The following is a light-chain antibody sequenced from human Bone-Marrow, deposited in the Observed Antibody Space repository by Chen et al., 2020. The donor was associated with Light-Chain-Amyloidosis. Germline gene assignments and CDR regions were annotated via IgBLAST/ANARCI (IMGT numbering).Light chain of an antibody. CDR1: SSDVGGDNH. CDR3: SSYTITNTLV. V-gene: IGLV2-14*01. Sequence: QSPLSQPSSVSGSPGQSITISCTGTSSDVGGDNHVSWYPQHPDKAPKLMIYEVTNRPSWVPDRVSGSKADNTASLTISGLQTEDEADYFCSSYTITNTLVFGSGTRVTVL. CDR2: EVT. J-gene: IGLJ1*01.